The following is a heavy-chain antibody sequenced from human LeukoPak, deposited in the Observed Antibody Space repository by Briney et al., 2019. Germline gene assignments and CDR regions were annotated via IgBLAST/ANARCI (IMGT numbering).Heavy chain of an antibody. CDR3: AKSGGGDCTGDYCINWFDP. V-gene: IGHV3-23*01. Sequence: PGGSLRLSREGSGFTISSYAMSWVRQAPGKGLEWVSAINGGGGLTYYADSVKGRFTISRDNSKNTLYLQMNSLRAEDTAVYYCAKSGGGDCTGDYCINWFDPWGQGTLVTVSS. CDR1: GFTISSYA. D-gene: IGHD2-8*02. CDR2: INGGGGLT. J-gene: IGHJ5*02.